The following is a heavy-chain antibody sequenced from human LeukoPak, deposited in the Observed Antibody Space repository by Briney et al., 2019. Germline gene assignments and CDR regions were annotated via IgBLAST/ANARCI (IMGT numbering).Heavy chain of an antibody. Sequence: GGSLRFSCAASGFTFSSYWISWVRQAPGKGLEWVANIKQDGSEKYYVDSVKGRFTISRDNAKNSLYLQMNSLRAEDTAVYYCARDGMATITPNDYYYYMDVWGKGTTVTVSS. J-gene: IGHJ6*03. CDR2: IKQDGSEK. CDR3: ARDGMATITPNDYYYYMDV. V-gene: IGHV3-7*01. CDR1: GFTFSSYW. D-gene: IGHD5-24*01.